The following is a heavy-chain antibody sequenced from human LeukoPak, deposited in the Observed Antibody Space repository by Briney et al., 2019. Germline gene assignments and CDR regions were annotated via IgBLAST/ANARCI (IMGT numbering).Heavy chain of an antibody. Sequence: PGRSLTLSCVVSGFAFSNYVMHWVRQAPGKGLEWVALTSYDGSTKYYADSVKGRFTISKDNSRNTVYLHMNSLKVEDTATYYCAKPSDEHFDYWGQGTLVTVSS. CDR1: GFAFSNYV. CDR3: AKPSDEHFDY. V-gene: IGHV3-30*04. J-gene: IGHJ4*02. CDR2: TSYDGSTK.